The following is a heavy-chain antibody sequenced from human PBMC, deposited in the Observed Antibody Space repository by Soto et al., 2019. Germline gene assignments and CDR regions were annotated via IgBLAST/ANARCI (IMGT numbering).Heavy chain of an antibody. J-gene: IGHJ4*02. CDR1: GFTFSSYW. V-gene: IGHV3-74*01. Sequence: EVQLVESGGGLVQPGGSLRLSCAASGFTFSSYWMHWVRQAPGKGLVWVSRINSDGSSTSYADSVKGRFTISRDNAKHTLYLQLNSLGAEDTAVYYCARDPHYFYDSTGYYDYWGQGTLVTVSS. CDR2: INSDGSST. CDR3: ARDPHYFYDSTGYYDY. D-gene: IGHD3-22*01.